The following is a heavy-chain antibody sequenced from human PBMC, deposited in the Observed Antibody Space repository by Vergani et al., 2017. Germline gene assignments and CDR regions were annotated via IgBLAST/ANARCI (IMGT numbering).Heavy chain of an antibody. D-gene: IGHD3/OR15-3a*01. CDR1: GYSFSRNW. J-gene: IGHJ6*03. CDR2: IYPGNSET. CDR3: ARVYCRGMSCAGTDYFYHIDV. Sequence: EVQLEQSGAAVKKPGELLVISCKGSGYSFSRNWIAWVRERPGQGLEWMGMIYPGNSETRNNPSFRGQVTMSVDKSISTAYLQWSSLKASDSAMYYCARVYCRGMSCAGTDYFYHIDVWGKGTTVTVS. V-gene: IGHV5-51*03.